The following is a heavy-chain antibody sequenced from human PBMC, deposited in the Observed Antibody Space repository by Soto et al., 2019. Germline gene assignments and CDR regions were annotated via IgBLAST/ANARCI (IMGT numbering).Heavy chain of an antibody. CDR1: GYSFANYW. J-gene: IGHJ6*02. Sequence: PGESLKISCQGSGYSFANYWIAWVRQMPGKGLEWVGVIHPGDSDTRYSPSFRGQVTISADKSISHVYLQWSSLKASDTAMYYCARNRLRQYYYGMDVWGQGTTVTVSS. CDR2: IHPGDSDT. CDR3: ARNRLRQYYYGMDV. D-gene: IGHD3-10*01. V-gene: IGHV5-51*01.